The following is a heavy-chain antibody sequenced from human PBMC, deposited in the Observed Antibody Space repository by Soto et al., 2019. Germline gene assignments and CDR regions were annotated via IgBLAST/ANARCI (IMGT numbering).Heavy chain of an antibody. CDR1: GFTFSSYG. CDR2: ISYDGSNK. Sequence: QVQLVESGGGVVQRGRSLRLSCAASGFTFSSYGMHWVREAPGKGLEWVAVISYDGSNKYYADSVKGRFTISRDNSKNTLYLQMNSLRAEDTAVYYCAKEGRPPIDYWGQGTLVTVSS. V-gene: IGHV3-30*18. J-gene: IGHJ4*02. D-gene: IGHD6-6*01. CDR3: AKEGRPPIDY.